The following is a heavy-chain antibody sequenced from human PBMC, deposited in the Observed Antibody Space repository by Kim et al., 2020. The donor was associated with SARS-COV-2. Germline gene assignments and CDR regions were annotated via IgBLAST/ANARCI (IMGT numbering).Heavy chain of an antibody. CDR3: ARGRTFDWLLNRMLNAEFDS. CDR2: INHRGST. D-gene: IGHD3-9*01. CDR1: YH. J-gene: IGHJ4*02. Sequence: YHWSWIRQPPGKGLEWIGEINHRGSTNYNPSLKSRVTISVDTSKSQFSLKLTSVTAADTAVYYCARGRTFDWLLNRMLNAEFDSWGQGTLAT. V-gene: IGHV4-34*01.